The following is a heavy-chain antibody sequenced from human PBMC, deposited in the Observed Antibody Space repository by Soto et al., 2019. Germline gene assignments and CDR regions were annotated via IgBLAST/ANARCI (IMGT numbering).Heavy chain of an antibody. D-gene: IGHD6-13*01. Sequence: GASVKVSCKASGYSFTSYGISWVRQAPGQGLEWMGWISSYNGKTNYAQKVQGRVTMTTDTSTSTAYMELRSLRSDDTAVYYCARDLTYDGRVAAAGNINWFDPWG. V-gene: IGHV1-18*01. CDR3: ARDLTYDGRVAAAGNINWFDP. CDR1: GYSFTSYG. CDR2: ISSYNGKT. J-gene: IGHJ5*02.